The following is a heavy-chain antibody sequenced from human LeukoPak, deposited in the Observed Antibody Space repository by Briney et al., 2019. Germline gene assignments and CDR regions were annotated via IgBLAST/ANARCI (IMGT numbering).Heavy chain of an antibody. J-gene: IGHJ6*03. CDR1: GGSISSGSYY. V-gene: IGHV4-61*02. Sequence: SETLSLTCTGSGGSISSGSYYWSWIRQPAGKGLEWIGRIYTSGSTNYNPSLKSRVTMSVDTSKNQFSLKLSSVTAADTAVYYCARGITGGGFRRHTNYYYYYMDVWGKGTTVTVSS. CDR3: ARGITGGGFRRHTNYYYYYMDV. D-gene: IGHD1-20*01. CDR2: IYTSGST.